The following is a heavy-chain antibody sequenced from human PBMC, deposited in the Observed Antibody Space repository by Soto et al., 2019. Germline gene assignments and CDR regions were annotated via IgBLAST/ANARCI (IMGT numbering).Heavy chain of an antibody. D-gene: IGHD4-17*01. J-gene: IGHJ4*02. CDR2: IYYSGST. Sequence: SETLSLTCTVSSGSISFYYWSWIRQPPGKGLEWIGYIYYSGSTNYNPSLKSRVTISVDTSKNQFSLKLSSVTAADTAVYYCARGNDYGDYYFDYWGEGTLVTGSS. CDR3: ARGNDYGDYYFDY. V-gene: IGHV4-59*01. CDR1: SGSISFYY.